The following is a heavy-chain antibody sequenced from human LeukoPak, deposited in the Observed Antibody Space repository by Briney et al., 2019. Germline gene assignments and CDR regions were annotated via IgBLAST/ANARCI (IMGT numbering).Heavy chain of an antibody. CDR2: IYYSGST. Sequence: SETLSLTCTVSGGSISSSNYFWGWIRQPPGKGLEWIGSIYYSGSTYYNPSLKSRVTISVDTSKNQFSLKLSSVTAADTAVYYCARDGTLRGQWLVWGQGTLVTVSS. V-gene: IGHV4-39*02. CDR3: ARDGTLRGQWLV. CDR1: GGSISSSNYF. D-gene: IGHD6-19*01. J-gene: IGHJ4*02.